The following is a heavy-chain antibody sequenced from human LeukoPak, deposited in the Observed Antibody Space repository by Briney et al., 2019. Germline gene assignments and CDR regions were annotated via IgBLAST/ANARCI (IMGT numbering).Heavy chain of an antibody. J-gene: IGHJ4*02. CDR2: INPSGGST. Sequence: GASVKVSCKASGYTFTSYYMHWVRQAPGQGLEWMGIINPSGGSTSYAQKFQGRVTMTRDTSTSTVYMELSSLRSEDTAVYCCARTYYYDSSATPFDYWGQGTLVTVSS. D-gene: IGHD3-22*01. V-gene: IGHV1-46*01. CDR1: GYTFTSYY. CDR3: ARTYYYDSSATPFDY.